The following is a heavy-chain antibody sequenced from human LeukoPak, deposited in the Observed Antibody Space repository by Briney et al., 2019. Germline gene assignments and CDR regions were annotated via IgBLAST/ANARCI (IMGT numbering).Heavy chain of an antibody. CDR1: GFTFSSYS. CDR2: ISSSSSYI. CDR3: ARDGLRALWFGDGAEAGYYGMDV. V-gene: IGHV3-21*01. Sequence: GGSLRLSCAASGFTFSSYSMNWVRQAPGKGLEWVSSISSSSSYIYYADSVKGRFTISRDNAKNSLYLQMNSLRAEDTAVYYCARDGLRALWFGDGAEAGYYGMDVWGQGTTVTVSS. J-gene: IGHJ6*02. D-gene: IGHD3-10*01.